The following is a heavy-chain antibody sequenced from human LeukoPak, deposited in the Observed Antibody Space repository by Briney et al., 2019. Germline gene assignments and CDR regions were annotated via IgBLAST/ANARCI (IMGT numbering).Heavy chain of an antibody. J-gene: IGHJ3*02. D-gene: IGHD3-9*01. CDR2: IYYSGST. CDR1: GGSISSSSYY. V-gene: IGHV4-39*01. Sequence: PSETLSLTCTVSGGSISSSSYYWGWIRQPLGKGLEWIGSIYYSGSTYYNPSLKSRVTISVDTSKNQFSLKLSSVTAADTAVYYCARGGYDILTGYHDDAFDIWGQGTMVTVSS. CDR3: ARGGYDILTGYHDDAFDI.